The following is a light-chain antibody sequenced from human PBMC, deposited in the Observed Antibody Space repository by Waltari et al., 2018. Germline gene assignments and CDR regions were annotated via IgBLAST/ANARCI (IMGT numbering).Light chain of an antibody. CDR1: QSISMW. V-gene: IGKV1-5*03. J-gene: IGKJ3*01. Sequence: DIQMTKSPSTVSASVGDRVTITCRASQSISMWLAWYQQKPGKAPKLLIHKASSLQSGVPSRFSGSGSGTEFTLNITSLQPDDFATYYCQHYNSFSALFTFGPGTQVDIK. CDR2: KAS. CDR3: QHYNSFSALFT.